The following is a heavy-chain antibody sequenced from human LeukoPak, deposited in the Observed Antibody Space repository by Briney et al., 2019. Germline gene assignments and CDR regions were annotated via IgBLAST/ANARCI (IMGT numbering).Heavy chain of an antibody. CDR3: AKASGGDYTSYYFDY. J-gene: IGHJ4*02. D-gene: IGHD3-16*01. CDR2: ISGSGGSS. Sequence: QSGGSLRLSCAASGFTFSSYAMSWVRLAPGKGLEWVSGISGSGGSSYLADSVKGRFTISRDNSKNTLYLQMNSLRAEDTAVYYCAKASGGDYTSYYFDYWGQGTLVTVSS. CDR1: GFTFSSYA. V-gene: IGHV3-23*01.